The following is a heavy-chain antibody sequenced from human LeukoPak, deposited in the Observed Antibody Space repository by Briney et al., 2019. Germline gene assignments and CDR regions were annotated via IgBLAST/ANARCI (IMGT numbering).Heavy chain of an antibody. V-gene: IGHV3-53*01. Sequence: PGGSLRLSCAASEFSVSSNYMNWVRQAPGKGLEWVSVIYTDGNTYYADSVKGRFTISRDKSKNTMYLQMNSLRAEDTALYYCARDLSGYCTSGTCYAFDIWGQGTMVTVSS. D-gene: IGHD2-15*01. J-gene: IGHJ3*02. CDR2: IYTDGNT. CDR1: EFSVSSNY. CDR3: ARDLSGYCTSGTCYAFDI.